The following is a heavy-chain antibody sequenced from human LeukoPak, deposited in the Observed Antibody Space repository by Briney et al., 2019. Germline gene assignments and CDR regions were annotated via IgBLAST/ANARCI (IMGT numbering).Heavy chain of an antibody. CDR1: GYTFTSYG. D-gene: IGHD2-2*01. CDR3: ARDARHRYCSTTSCYWGWFAP. CDR2: ISAYNGNT. V-gene: IGHV1-18*01. Sequence: ASVKVSCKASGYTFTSYGISWVRQAPGQGLEWMGWISAYNGNTNYAQKLQGRVTMTTDTSTSTAYMELRSLRSDDTAVYYCARDARHRYCSTTSCYWGWFAPWGQGTLVTVSS. J-gene: IGHJ5*02.